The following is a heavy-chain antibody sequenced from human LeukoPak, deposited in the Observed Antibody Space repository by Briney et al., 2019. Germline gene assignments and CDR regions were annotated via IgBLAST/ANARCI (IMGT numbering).Heavy chain of an antibody. V-gene: IGHV4-59*01. CDR1: GGSISSYY. CDR2: IYYSGST. D-gene: IGHD3-10*01. Sequence: ASETLSLTCTVSGGSISSYYWSWIRQPPGKGLEWIGYIYYSGSTNYNPSLKSRVTISVDTSKNQFSLKLSSVTAADTAVYYCARDTIYGSGSYYSHYFDYWGQGTLVTVSS. CDR3: ARDTIYGSGSYYSHYFDY. J-gene: IGHJ4*02.